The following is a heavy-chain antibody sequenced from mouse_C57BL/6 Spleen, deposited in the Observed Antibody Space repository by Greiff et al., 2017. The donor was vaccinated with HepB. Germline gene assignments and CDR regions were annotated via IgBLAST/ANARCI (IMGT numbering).Heavy chain of an antibody. V-gene: IGHV5-4*03. CDR3: ARRMDTGYFDG. Sequence: DVKLVESGGGLVKPGGSLKLSCAASGFTFSSYAMSWVRQTPGKRLEWVATISAGGSYTYYPDNVKGRFTISRDNAKNNLYLQMSHLKSEDTAMYDCARRMDTGYFDGWGTGTTVTVSS. J-gene: IGHJ1*03. D-gene: IGHD2-3*01. CDR2: ISAGGSYT. CDR1: GFTFSSYA.